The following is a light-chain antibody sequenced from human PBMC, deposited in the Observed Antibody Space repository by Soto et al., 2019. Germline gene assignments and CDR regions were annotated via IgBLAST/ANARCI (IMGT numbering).Light chain of an antibody. J-gene: IGLJ2*01. Sequence: QSVLTQPPSASGTPGQRVTISCSGSSSNIGSNTVNWYQQLPGTAPKLLIYSNNQRPSGVPDRFSGSKSGTSASLAISGLQSEDEADYYCAAWDDSLNGPGPHVVFGGGTKLTVL. CDR1: SSNIGSNT. V-gene: IGLV1-44*01. CDR3: AAWDDSLNGPGPHVV. CDR2: SNN.